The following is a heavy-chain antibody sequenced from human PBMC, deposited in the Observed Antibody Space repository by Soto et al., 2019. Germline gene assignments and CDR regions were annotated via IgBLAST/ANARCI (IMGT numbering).Heavy chain of an antibody. Sequence: TSETLSLTCAVYGGSFSGYYWSWIRQPPGKGLEWIGEINHSGSTNYNPSLKSRVTISVDTSKNQFSLKLSSVTAADAAVYYCARRHWYHPPRSVNWFDHWGQGTLVTVSS. J-gene: IGHJ5*02. CDR1: GGSFSGYY. V-gene: IGHV4-34*01. CDR2: INHSGST. D-gene: IGHD6-13*01. CDR3: ARRHWYHPPRSVNWFDH.